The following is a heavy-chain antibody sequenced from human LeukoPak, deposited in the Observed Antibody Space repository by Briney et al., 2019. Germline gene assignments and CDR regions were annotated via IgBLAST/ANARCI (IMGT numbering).Heavy chain of an antibody. CDR1: GFTFSSYG. CDR2: IWYDGSNK. Sequence: GGSLRPSCAASGFTFSSYGMHWVRQAPGKGLEWVAVIWYDGSNKYYADSVKGRFTISRDNSKNTLYLQLNSLRVDDTAVYYCAKGPAATEGWFDPWGQGTLVTVSS. D-gene: IGHD2-2*01. CDR3: AKGPAATEGWFDP. V-gene: IGHV3-33*06. J-gene: IGHJ5*02.